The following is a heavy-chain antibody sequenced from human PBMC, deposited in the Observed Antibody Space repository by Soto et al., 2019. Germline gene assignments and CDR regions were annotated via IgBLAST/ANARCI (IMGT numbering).Heavy chain of an antibody. CDR3: ARLGSSGWYHGSYLDY. J-gene: IGHJ4*02. CDR1: GGSITRYNHY. V-gene: IGHV4-39*01. Sequence: QPQLQESGPGLVKPSETLSLTCAVSGGSITRYNHYWGWIRQSPGKGLEWIANIQSSGSTNYNPSLKRRVSISMETSKTQFSLKMNSVTAADTAVYFCARLGSSGWYHGSYLDYWGQGTLVTVSS. D-gene: IGHD6-19*01. CDR2: IQSSGST.